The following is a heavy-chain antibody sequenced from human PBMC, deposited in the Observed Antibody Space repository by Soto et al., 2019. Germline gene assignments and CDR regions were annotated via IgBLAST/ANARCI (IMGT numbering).Heavy chain of an antibody. CDR2: ISYDGSNK. J-gene: IGHJ4*02. CDR1: GFTFSSYA. CDR3: ARDTLLSGSYYFDY. D-gene: IGHD1-26*01. Sequence: QVQLVESGGGVVQPGRSLRLSCTASGFTFSSYAMHWVRQAQGKGLGWVAVISYDGSNKYYADSVKGRFTISRDNSKNTLYLQMNSLRAEDTAVYYCARDTLLSGSYYFDYWGQGTLVTVSS. V-gene: IGHV3-30-3*01.